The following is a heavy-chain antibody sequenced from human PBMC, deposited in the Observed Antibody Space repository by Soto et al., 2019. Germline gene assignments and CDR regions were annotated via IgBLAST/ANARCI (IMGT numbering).Heavy chain of an antibody. CDR3: ARVHHYDSNGYSDY. D-gene: IGHD3-22*01. V-gene: IGHV1-18*01. CDR2: VSAYNGNT. Sequence: ASVKVSCKASDYTFTSYGISWVRQAPGRGLEWMGWVSAYNGNTNYAQKVQGRVTMTTDTSTSTAYMELRSLRSDDTAVYYCARVHHYDSNGYSDYWGQGTLVTVSS. J-gene: IGHJ4*02. CDR1: DYTFTSYG.